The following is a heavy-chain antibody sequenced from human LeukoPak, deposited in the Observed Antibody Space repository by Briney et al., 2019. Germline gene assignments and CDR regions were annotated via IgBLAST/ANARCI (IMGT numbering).Heavy chain of an antibody. V-gene: IGHV3-9*01. CDR3: SEDISAGGLDV. CDR2: VFWNGVDK. D-gene: IGHD3-16*02. Sequence: GGSLRLSCVASGFIVNDHAMHWVRQTPGKGLEWVAGVFWNGVDKGYADSVKGRFTIFRDNAKNSMYLQMNSLRIEDTALYYCSEDISAGGLDVWGPGTPVTVSS. CDR1: GFIVNDHA. J-gene: IGHJ6*02.